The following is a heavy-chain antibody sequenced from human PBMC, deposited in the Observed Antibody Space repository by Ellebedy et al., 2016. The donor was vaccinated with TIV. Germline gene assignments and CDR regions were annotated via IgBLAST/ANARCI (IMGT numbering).Heavy chain of an antibody. J-gene: IGHJ4*02. CDR3: AKGGLEPGNFDY. Sequence: GESLKISXAASGFTFSSYWMHWVRQAPGKGLVWVSRINSDGSSTSYADSVKGRFTISRDNAKNTLYLQMNSLRAEDTAVYYCAKGGLEPGNFDYWGQGTLVTVSS. D-gene: IGHD1-1*01. V-gene: IGHV3-74*01. CDR2: INSDGSST. CDR1: GFTFSSYW.